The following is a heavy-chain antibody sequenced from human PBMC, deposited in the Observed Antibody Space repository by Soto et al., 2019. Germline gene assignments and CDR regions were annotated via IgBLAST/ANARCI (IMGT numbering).Heavy chain of an antibody. J-gene: IGHJ4*02. CDR1: GFTFSSYA. Sequence: GGSLRLSCAASGFTFSSYAMHWVRQAPGKVLEYVSAISSNGGSTYYANSVKGRFTISRDNSKNTLYLQMGSLRAEDMAVYYWARGTYYYDSSFDYWGQGTLVTVSS. CDR2: ISSNGGST. CDR3: ARGTYYYDSSFDY. D-gene: IGHD3-22*01. V-gene: IGHV3-64*01.